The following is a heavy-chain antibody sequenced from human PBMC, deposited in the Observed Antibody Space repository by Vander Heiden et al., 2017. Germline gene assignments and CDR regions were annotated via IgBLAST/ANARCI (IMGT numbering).Heavy chain of an antibody. V-gene: IGHV3-30*18. CDR1: AFTFSISG. Sequence: QVQLVESGGGVVQPGRSLRLSCAASAFTFSISGLHRVRQAPGKGLEWVAVRPYDGSNKYYADSVKGRFTISRDNSKNTLYLQMNSLRAEDTAVYYCAKDLCRGHSRGGAFDIWGQGTMVTVSS. CDR3: AKDLCRGHSRGGAFDI. CDR2: RPYDGSNK. J-gene: IGHJ3*02. D-gene: IGHD2-21*01.